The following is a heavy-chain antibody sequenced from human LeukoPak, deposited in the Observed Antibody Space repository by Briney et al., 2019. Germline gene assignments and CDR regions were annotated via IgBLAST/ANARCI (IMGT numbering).Heavy chain of an antibody. Sequence: GGSLRLSCAASGFTFSSYDMHWVRQATGKGLEWVSAIGTAGDTYYPGSVKGRFTISRENAKNSLYLQMNSLRAGDTAVCYCARYVSGDYYDYWGQGTLVTVSS. CDR3: ARYVSGDYYDY. CDR1: GFTFSSYD. CDR2: IGTAGDT. J-gene: IGHJ4*02. V-gene: IGHV3-13*01. D-gene: IGHD3-3*01.